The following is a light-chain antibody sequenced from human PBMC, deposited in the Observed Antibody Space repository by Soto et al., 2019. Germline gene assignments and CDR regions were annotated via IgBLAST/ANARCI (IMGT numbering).Light chain of an antibody. V-gene: IGKV3-20*01. CDR3: QLCGSSYWT. Sequence: EIVLTQSPGTLSLSPGERATLSCRASQSVSSSSLAWYQQKPGQAPRLLIYASTRATGIPDRFSGSGSGTDFTLTISRLEPEDFAVYYCQLCGSSYWTFAQGTKLEIK. CDR1: QSVSSSS. CDR2: AS. J-gene: IGKJ1*01.